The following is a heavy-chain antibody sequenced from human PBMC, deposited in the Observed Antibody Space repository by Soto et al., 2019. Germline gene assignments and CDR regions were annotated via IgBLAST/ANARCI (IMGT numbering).Heavy chain of an antibody. CDR3: ARGGYTYYYYGMDV. Sequence: GGSLRLSCAASGFTFSRYSMNWVRQAPGKGPEWVSSISSTSGFIYYADSVKGRFTISRDNAKNSLYVQMNNLRAEDTAVYYCARGGYTYYYYGMDVWGQGTTVTVSS. D-gene: IGHD6-13*01. CDR1: GFTFSRYS. V-gene: IGHV3-21*01. J-gene: IGHJ6*02. CDR2: ISSTSGFI.